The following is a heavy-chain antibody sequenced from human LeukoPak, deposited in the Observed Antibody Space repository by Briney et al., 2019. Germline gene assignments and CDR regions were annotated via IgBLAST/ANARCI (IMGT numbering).Heavy chain of an antibody. D-gene: IGHD2-21*01. V-gene: IGHV3-23*01. J-gene: IGHJ4*02. Sequence: PGGSLRLSCAASGLSFSNYAMYWVRQAPGKRLEWVSAIGGTGGNIFYTDSVKGRFTISRDNSKNTLYLHMNSLRAEDTAIYYCVRDNYSYRLDVWGQGTLVTVSS. CDR2: IGGTGGNI. CDR1: GLSFSNYA. CDR3: VRDNYSYRLDV.